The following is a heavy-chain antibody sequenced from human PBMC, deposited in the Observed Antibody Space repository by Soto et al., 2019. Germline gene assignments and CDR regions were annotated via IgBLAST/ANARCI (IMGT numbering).Heavy chain of an antibody. D-gene: IGHD6-19*01. CDR2: ISIRGTTT. J-gene: IGHJ4*02. CDR3: AKADSGWYPIDY. V-gene: IGHV3-23*01. CDR1: GFTFSSYA. Sequence: EVQLLESGGGLVQPGGSLRLSCAASGFTFSSYAMNWVRQAPGKGLEWVSAISIRGTTTYYADSVKGRFTISRDNSKNTLYLQMNSLRAEDTALYYCAKADSGWYPIDYWGQGTLVTVSS.